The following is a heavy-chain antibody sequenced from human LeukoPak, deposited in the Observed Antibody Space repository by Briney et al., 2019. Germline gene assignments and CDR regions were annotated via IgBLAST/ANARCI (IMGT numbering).Heavy chain of an antibody. J-gene: IGHJ6*03. V-gene: IGHV1-69*05. CDR2: IIPIFGTA. CDR3: AKGFNYYYYMDV. Sequence: SVRVSCKASGGTFSSYAISWVRQAPGQGLEWMGGIIPIFGTANYAQKFQGRVTITTDESTSTAYMELSSLRSEDTAVYYCAKGFNYYYYMDVWGKGTTVTVSS. CDR1: GGTFSSYA.